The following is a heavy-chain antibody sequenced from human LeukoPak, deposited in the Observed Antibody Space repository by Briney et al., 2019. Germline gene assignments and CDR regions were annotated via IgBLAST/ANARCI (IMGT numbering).Heavy chain of an antibody. V-gene: IGHV4-39*01. CDR1: GGSISSSSYY. J-gene: IGHJ4*02. CDR2: IYYSGST. D-gene: IGHD5-18*01. Sequence: SETLSLTCTVSGGSISSSSYYWGWIRQPPGKGLEWIGSIYYSGSTYYNPSLKSRVTISVDTSKNQFSLKLSSVTAADTAVYYCARHVGYGYGQLDYWGQGTLVTVSS. CDR3: ARHVGYGYGQLDY.